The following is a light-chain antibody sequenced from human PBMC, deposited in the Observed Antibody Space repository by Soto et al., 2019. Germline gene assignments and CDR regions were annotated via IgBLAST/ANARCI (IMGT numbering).Light chain of an antibody. Sequence: QAVLTQPPSTSGTPGQRVTISCSGSSSNIGTESVNWYQQLPGTAPKLLIYSYNQRPSGVPDRFSGSKSGTSASLAISGLQSEDEADYICAAWDDSLNGYVFGTGTKLTVL. CDR1: SSNIGTES. CDR3: AAWDDSLNGYV. V-gene: IGLV1-44*01. J-gene: IGLJ1*01. CDR2: SYN.